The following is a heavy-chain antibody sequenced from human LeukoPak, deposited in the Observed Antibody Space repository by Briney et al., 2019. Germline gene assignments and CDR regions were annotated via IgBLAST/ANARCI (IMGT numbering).Heavy chain of an antibody. CDR3: ARTDDYGDSGGSGVYSAFDY. CDR2: ISASSSYI. D-gene: IGHD4-17*01. Sequence: GGSLRLSCAASGFTFSKYIMNWVRQAPGKGLEWVSSISASSSYIYYADSVKGRFTISRNNAKNALYLQINSLRAEDTAIYYCARTDDYGDSGGSGVYSAFDYWGQGTLVTVSS. CDR1: GFTFSKYI. V-gene: IGHV3-21*01. J-gene: IGHJ4*02.